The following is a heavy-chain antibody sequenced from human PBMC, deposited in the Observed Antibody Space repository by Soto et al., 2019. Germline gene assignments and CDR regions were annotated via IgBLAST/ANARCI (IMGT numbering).Heavy chain of an antibody. CDR2: INSDGSST. V-gene: IGHV3-74*01. CDR1: GFTFSSYW. D-gene: IGHD6-19*01. CDR3: GRKGAVASYGY. Sequence: EVQLVESGGGLVQPGGSLRLSCAASGFTFSSYWLHWVRQAPGKGLVWLSRINSDGSSTNYADSVKGRLTISRDNAKSTLYLQLNRMRSEDAAVYYCGRKGAVASYGYWGQGTLVTVSS. J-gene: IGHJ4*02.